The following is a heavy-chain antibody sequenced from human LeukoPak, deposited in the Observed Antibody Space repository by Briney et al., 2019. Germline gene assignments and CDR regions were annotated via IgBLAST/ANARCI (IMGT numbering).Heavy chain of an antibody. CDR2: ISSSSYI. D-gene: IGHD6-13*01. CDR1: GFTFSSYS. V-gene: IGHV3-21*01. Sequence: GGSLRLSCAASGFTFSSYSMNWVRQAPGKGLEWVSSISSSSYIYYADSVKGRFTISRDNAKNSLYLQMNSLRAEDTAVYYCARDRRIAAAGTDWFDPWGQGTLVTVSS. J-gene: IGHJ5*02. CDR3: ARDRRIAAAGTDWFDP.